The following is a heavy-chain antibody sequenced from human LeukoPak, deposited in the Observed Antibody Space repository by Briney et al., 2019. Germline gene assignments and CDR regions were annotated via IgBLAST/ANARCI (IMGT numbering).Heavy chain of an antibody. D-gene: IGHD3-9*01. Sequence: SETLSLTCAVSGGPNSSSNWWTWVRQPPGKGLEWIGEIFHSGSTNYNPPLKSRVTISVDTSKNQFSLKLSSVTAADTAVYYCARGPWLIPWGQGTLVTVSS. CDR1: GGPNSSSNW. J-gene: IGHJ5*02. V-gene: IGHV4-4*02. CDR3: ARGPWLIP. CDR2: IFHSGST.